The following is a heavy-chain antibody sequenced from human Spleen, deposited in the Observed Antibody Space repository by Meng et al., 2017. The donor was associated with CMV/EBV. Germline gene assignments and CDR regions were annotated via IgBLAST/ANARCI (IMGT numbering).Heavy chain of an antibody. CDR2: IYYSGST. D-gene: IGHD2-2*01. Sequence: SETLSLTCTVSGGSISGHYWSWIRQPPGKGLEWIGSIYYSGSTYYDPSLKSRVTISIDTSKNQFSLKLSSVTAADTAVYYCAGPYCSIGSCYDNWFGPWGQGILVTVSS. CDR1: GGSISGHY. CDR3: AGPYCSIGSCYDNWFGP. J-gene: IGHJ5*02. V-gene: IGHV4-59*11.